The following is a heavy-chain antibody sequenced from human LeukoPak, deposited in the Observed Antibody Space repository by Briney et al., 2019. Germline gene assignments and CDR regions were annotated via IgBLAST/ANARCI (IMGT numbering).Heavy chain of an antibody. CDR2: IYSDGSP. CDR3: AGLPRY. CDR1: GFTVSSNY. J-gene: IGHJ4*02. V-gene: IGHV3-53*05. Sequence: PGGSLRLSCAASGFTVSSNYMTWVRQAPGKGLEWVSVIYSDGSPYYADSVKGRFTISRDNSMNTLYLQMNSLRAEDTAVYYCAGLPRYWGQGTLVTASS.